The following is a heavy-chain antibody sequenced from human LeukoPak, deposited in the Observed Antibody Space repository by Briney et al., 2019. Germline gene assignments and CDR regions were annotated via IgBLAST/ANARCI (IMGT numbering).Heavy chain of an antibody. CDR3: AKEGYYDSSGYYFPGRDYYYGMDV. J-gene: IGHJ6*02. CDR2: ISGSGDNT. Sequence: PGGSLRLSCAASGFTFSTYAMNWVRQAPGKGLEWVSAISGSGDNTYHADSVKGRFSISRDNSKNTLYQQMNNLRAEDTAVYYCAKEGYYDSSGYYFPGRDYYYGMDVWGQGTTVTVSS. CDR1: GFTFSTYA. D-gene: IGHD3-22*01. V-gene: IGHV3-23*01.